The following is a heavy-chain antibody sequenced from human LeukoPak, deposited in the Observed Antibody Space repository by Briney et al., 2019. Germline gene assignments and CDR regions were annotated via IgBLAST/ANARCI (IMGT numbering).Heavy chain of an antibody. CDR3: AELGITMIGGV. J-gene: IGHJ6*04. CDR2: ISYDGSNK. V-gene: IGHV3-30*04. Sequence: GGSLRLSCAASGFTFSSYAMHWVRQAPGKGLGWVAVISYDGSNKYYADSVKGRFTISRDNAKNSLYLQMNSLRAEDTAVYYCAELGITMIGGVWGKGTTVTTSS. CDR1: GFTFSSYA. D-gene: IGHD3-10*02.